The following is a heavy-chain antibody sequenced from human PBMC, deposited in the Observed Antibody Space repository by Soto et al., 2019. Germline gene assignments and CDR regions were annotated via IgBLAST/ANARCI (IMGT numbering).Heavy chain of an antibody. V-gene: IGHV1-69*06. J-gene: IGHJ6*02. D-gene: IGHD3-9*01. CDR1: GGTFSSYA. Sequence: QVQLVQSGAEVKKPGSSVKVSCKASGGTFSSYAISWVRQAPGQGLEWMGGIIPIFGTANYAQKFQGRVTITADKSTSKAYMELSSLSSEDTAVYYCARVTLRYFDWFLSHYYYGMDVWGQGPKVPVSS. CDR2: IIPIFGTA. CDR3: ARVTLRYFDWFLSHYYYGMDV.